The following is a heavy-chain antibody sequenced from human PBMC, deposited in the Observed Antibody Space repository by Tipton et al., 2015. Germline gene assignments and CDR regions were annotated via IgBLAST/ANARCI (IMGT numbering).Heavy chain of an antibody. D-gene: IGHD1-1*01. V-gene: IGHV4-31*03. CDR2: IYYSGST. J-gene: IGHJ2*01. CDR3: ARPGVELRAVWYFDL. Sequence: TLSLTCTISGGSISSGGYYWSWIRQHPGKGLEWIGYIYYSGSTYSNPSLKGRVTISVDTSKNQFSLNLNSVTAADTAVYYCARPGVELRAVWYFDLWGRGTLVTVSS. CDR1: GGSISSGGYY.